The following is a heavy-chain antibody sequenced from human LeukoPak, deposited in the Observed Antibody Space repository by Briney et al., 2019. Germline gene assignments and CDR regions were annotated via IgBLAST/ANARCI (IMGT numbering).Heavy chain of an antibody. CDR2: TYYRSKWYN. CDR3: ARGGQGDGYSADEAFNF. Sequence: SQTLSLTCAISGDSVSGNSTAYNWIRQSPSRGLEWLGRTYYRSKWYNDYAVSVKSRIIINPDTSKNQLSLQLKSVTPEDTAVYYCARGGQGDGYSADEAFNFWGQGTMVTVSS. J-gene: IGHJ3*01. V-gene: IGHV6-1*01. CDR1: GDSVSGNSTA. D-gene: IGHD5-24*01.